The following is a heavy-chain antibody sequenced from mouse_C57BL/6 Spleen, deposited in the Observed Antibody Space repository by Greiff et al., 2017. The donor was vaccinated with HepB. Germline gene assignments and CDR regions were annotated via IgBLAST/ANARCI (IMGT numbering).Heavy chain of an antibody. D-gene: IGHD4-1*01. CDR3: ARELTGTDY. CDR2: ISDGGSYT. V-gene: IGHV5-4*01. J-gene: IGHJ2*01. CDR1: GFTFSSYA. Sequence: EVKVVESGGGLVKPGGSLKLSCAASGFTFSSYAMSWVRQTPEKRLEWVATISDGGSYTYYPDNVKGRFTISRDNAKNNLYLQMSHLKSEDTAMYYCARELTGTDYWGQGTTLTVSS.